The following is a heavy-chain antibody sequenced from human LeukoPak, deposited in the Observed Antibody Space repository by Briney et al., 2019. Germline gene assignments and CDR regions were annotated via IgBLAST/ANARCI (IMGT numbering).Heavy chain of an antibody. CDR1: GYTFTSYG. CDR3: ARGEYCTNGVCPGDY. J-gene: IGHJ4*02. D-gene: IGHD2-8*01. CDR2: ISAYNGNT. Sequence: VSVKVSCKASGYTFTSYGISWVRQAPGQGLEWMGWISAYNGNTNYAQKLQGRVTMTTDASTSTAYMELRSLRSDDTAVYYCARGEYCTNGVCPGDYWGQGTLVTVSS. V-gene: IGHV1-18*01.